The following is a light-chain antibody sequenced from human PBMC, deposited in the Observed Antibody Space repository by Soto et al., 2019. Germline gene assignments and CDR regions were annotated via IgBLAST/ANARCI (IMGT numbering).Light chain of an antibody. CDR1: QILTNY. CDR2: EVS. CDR3: QQSSNWPLT. Sequence: EIVLTQSPATLSLSPGXRATLSCRASQILTNYLNWYQQKPGQAPRLLIYEVSNRATGIPARFSGSGSGTDFTLTISSLEPEDFAVYYCQQSSNWPLTFGGGTKVDIK. V-gene: IGKV3-11*01. J-gene: IGKJ4*01.